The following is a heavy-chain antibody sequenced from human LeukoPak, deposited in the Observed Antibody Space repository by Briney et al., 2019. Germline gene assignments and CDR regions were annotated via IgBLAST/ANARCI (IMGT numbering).Heavy chain of an antibody. J-gene: IGHJ6*03. CDR2: SSFNGGSR. D-gene: IGHD2-21*01. CDR3: AREGDSYYYYMDV. CDR1: GVTFSSYG. Sequence: GGTLTLSCAASGVTFSSYGMSWVRQAPGKGLEWVSGSSFNGGSRGYADPVKGRFTISRDNANNSLSLQMNSPLSDPTALYYFAREGDSYYYYMDVWRKGSTVSVSS. V-gene: IGHV3-20*04.